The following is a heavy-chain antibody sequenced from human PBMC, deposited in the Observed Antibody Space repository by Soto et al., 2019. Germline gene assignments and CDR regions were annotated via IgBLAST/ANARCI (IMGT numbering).Heavy chain of an antibody. CDR2: IIPILGIA. Sequence: GASVKVSCKASGGTFSSYTISWVRQAPGQGLEWMGRIIPILGIANYAQKFQGRVTITADKSTSTAYMELSSLRSEDTAVYYCARDLGSSSFSLNWFDPWGQGTLVTVSS. D-gene: IGHD6-13*01. CDR1: GGTFSSYT. J-gene: IGHJ5*02. V-gene: IGHV1-69*04. CDR3: ARDLGSSSFSLNWFDP.